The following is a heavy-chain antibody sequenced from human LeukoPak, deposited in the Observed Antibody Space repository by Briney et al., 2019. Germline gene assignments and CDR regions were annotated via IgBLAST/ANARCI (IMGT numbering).Heavy chain of an antibody. CDR1: GYTFTSYA. V-gene: IGHV1-3*01. CDR3: AREHYYDSSGYYPVDY. Sequence: ASVTVSCKASGYTFTSYAMHWVRQAPGQRLEWMGWINAGNGNTKYSQKFQGRVTITRDTSASTAYMELSSLRSEDTAVYYCAREHYYDSSGYYPVDYWGQGTLVTVSS. D-gene: IGHD3-22*01. J-gene: IGHJ4*02. CDR2: INAGNGNT.